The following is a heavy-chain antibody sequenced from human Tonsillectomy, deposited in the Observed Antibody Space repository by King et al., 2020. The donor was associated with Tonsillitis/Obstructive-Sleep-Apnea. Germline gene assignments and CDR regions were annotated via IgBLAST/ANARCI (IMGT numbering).Heavy chain of an antibody. CDR2: ISGTDGGT. D-gene: IGHD3-3*01. CDR1: GFTFSSYA. Sequence: VQLVESGGGLVQPGGSLRLSCAASGFTFSSYAMSWVRQAPGKGLEWVSAISGTDGGTYYADSVKGRFTISRENSKNTLYLQMNSLRAEDTAIYYCAKDHYDFWSGYYIGDNYWGQGTLVTVSS. V-gene: IGHV3-23*04. CDR3: AKDHYDFWSGYYIGDNY. J-gene: IGHJ4*02.